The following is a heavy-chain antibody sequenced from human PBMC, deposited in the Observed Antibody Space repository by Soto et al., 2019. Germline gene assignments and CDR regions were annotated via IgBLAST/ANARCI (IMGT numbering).Heavy chain of an antibody. D-gene: IGHD1-20*01. V-gene: IGHV3-30-3*01. CDR3: ARDRPYNWNDHRIFDY. J-gene: IGHJ4*02. Sequence: GGSLRLSCAASGFTFSSYAMHWVRQAPGKGLEWVAVISYDGSNKYYADSAKGRFTISRDNSKNTLYLQVNSLRAEDTAVYYCARDRPYNWNDHRIFDYWGQGTLVTVSS. CDR2: ISYDGSNK. CDR1: GFTFSSYA.